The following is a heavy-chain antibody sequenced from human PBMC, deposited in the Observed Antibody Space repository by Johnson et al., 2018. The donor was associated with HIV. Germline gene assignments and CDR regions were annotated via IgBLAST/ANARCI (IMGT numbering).Heavy chain of an antibody. Sequence: VQLVESGGGLVQPGGSLRLSCAASGFTVSSNYMSWVRQAPGKGLEWVSVIYSGGSTYYADSVKGRFTISRDNSKNTLYLQMNSLRAEDTAVYYCAKASDGTWQHAFDIWGQGTMVTVSS. V-gene: IGHV3-66*01. CDR1: GFTVSSNY. CDR3: AKASDGTWQHAFDI. J-gene: IGHJ3*02. CDR2: IYSGGST. D-gene: IGHD2-21*02.